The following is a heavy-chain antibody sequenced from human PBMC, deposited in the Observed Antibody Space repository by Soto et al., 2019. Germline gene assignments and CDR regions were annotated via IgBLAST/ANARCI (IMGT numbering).Heavy chain of an antibody. D-gene: IGHD4-17*01. J-gene: IGHJ3*02. CDR3: AHRLYGGTGYAFDI. CDR2: IYWDDDK. Sequence: QITLKESGPTLVKPTQTLTLTCTFSGFSLSTSGVGVGWIRQPPGKALEWLALIYWDDDKRYSPALKSRLTITKDTPKNQGVLTMTNKDPVETATYYCAHRLYGGTGYAFDIWGQGTMVTVSS. CDR1: GFSLSTSGVG. V-gene: IGHV2-5*02.